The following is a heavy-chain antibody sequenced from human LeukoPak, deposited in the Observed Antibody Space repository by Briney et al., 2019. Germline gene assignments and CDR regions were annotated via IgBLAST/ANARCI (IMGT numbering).Heavy chain of an antibody. D-gene: IGHD2-15*01. CDR2: INPSGGST. CDR1: GYTFTGYY. J-gene: IGHJ4*02. CDR3: ARDLSGHFDY. Sequence: ASVKVSCKASGYTFTGYYMHWVRQAPGQGLEWMGIINPSGGSTSYAQKFQGRVTMTRDMSTSTVYMELSSLRSEDTAVYYCARDLSGHFDYWGQGTLVTVSS. V-gene: IGHV1-46*01.